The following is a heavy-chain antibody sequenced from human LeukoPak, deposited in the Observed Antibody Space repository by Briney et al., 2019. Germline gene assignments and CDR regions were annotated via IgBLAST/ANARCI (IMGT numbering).Heavy chain of an antibody. CDR1: GNSLSELS. CDR2: FDPEEAKM. D-gene: IGHD3-3*01. Sequence: ASVTVSCKASGNSLSELSIQWVRQAPGKGLECMGGFDPEEAKMVYAQNFQGRVTMTEDTSTQTAYMELSGLTSDDTAVYYCTTRGGDFLRCFLNWGQGTLVTVSS. CDR3: TTRGGDFLRCFLN. J-gene: IGHJ4*02. V-gene: IGHV1-24*01.